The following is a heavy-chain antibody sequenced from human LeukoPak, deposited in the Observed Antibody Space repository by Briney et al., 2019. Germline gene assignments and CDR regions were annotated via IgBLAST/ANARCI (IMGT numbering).Heavy chain of an antibody. CDR1: GYTLTELS. CDR2: FDPEDGET. D-gene: IGHD1-26*01. J-gene: IGHJ4*02. CDR3: RLVGATGGFDY. Sequence: ASVKVSCKVSGYTLTELSMHWVRQAPGKGLEWMGGFDPEDGETIYAQTFQGRVTMTEETSTDTAYMELSSLRSEDTAVYYCRLVGATGGFDYWGQGTLVTVSS. V-gene: IGHV1-24*01.